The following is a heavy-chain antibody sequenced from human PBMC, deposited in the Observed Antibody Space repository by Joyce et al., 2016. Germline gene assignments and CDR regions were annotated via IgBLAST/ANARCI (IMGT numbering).Heavy chain of an antibody. J-gene: IGHJ4*02. CDR2: VSYTGST. Sequence: QVQLQESGPGLVKPSETLSLTCTVSGGSISPYYWSWIRQPPGKGLEWIGYVSYTGSTNYNPSLGSRLSISVDKSNNQFSLKLTSMTTTDTAVYYCTREAPGVTVFDYWGQGTLVTVSS. V-gene: IGHV4-59*12. CDR1: GGSISPYY. D-gene: IGHD3-3*01. CDR3: TREAPGVTVFDY.